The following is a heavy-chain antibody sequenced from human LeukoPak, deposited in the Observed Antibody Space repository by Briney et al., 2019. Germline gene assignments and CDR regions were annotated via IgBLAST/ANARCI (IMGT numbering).Heavy chain of an antibody. Sequence: VSVKVSCKASGYTFTGYFMHWVRQAPGQGLEWMGWINPNSGGTNYAQKFQGRVTMTRDTSISTAYMELSRLRSDDTAVYYCARTEYYYDIFFDIWGQETMVTVSS. V-gene: IGHV1-2*02. J-gene: IGHJ3*02. CDR3: ARTEYYYDIFFDI. CDR2: INPNSGGT. D-gene: IGHD3-22*01. CDR1: GYTFTGYF.